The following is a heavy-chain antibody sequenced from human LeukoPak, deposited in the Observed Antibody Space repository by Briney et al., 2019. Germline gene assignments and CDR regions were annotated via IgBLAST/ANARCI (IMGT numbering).Heavy chain of an antibody. Sequence: SVKVSCKASGGTFSSYAISWVQQAPGQGLEWMGGIIPIFGTANYAQKFQGRVTITTDESTSTAYMELSSLRSEDTAVYYCARDGGAKRGYSQSTSRSGSYYFDYWGQGTLVTVSS. CDR3: ARDGGAKRGYSQSTSRSGSYYFDY. V-gene: IGHV1-69*05. CDR2: IIPIFGTA. D-gene: IGHD5-12*01. CDR1: GGTFSSYA. J-gene: IGHJ4*02.